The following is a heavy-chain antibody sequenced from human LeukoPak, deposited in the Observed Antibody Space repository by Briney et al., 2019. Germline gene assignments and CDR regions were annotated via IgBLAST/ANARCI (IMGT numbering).Heavy chain of an antibody. D-gene: IGHD3-16*01. CDR1: GCSISIDRFY. CDR2: IKSSNT. J-gene: IGHJ4*02. Sequence: PSETLSLTCTVSGCSISIDRFYWTWVRQPAGKGLEWIGRIKSSNTNYNPSLKSRVNISVDTSTNQFSLKLSSLTAADTAVYYCARVPDWTYVPDYWGQGTLVTVSS. V-gene: IGHV4-61*02. CDR3: ARVPDWTYVPDY.